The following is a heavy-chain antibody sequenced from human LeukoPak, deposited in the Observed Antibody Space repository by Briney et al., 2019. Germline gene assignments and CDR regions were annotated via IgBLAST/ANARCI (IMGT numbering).Heavy chain of an antibody. V-gene: IGHV4-39*01. CDR3: ATANFYFQY. Sequence: TSETLSLTCTVSSGSIRSSSYYWGWIRQHPGKGLEGIGSIFYSGSTYYNPSLKSRVTMSVDTSKNQFSLKLRSVSAADTAVYYCATANFYFQYWGQGTLVTVSS. D-gene: IGHD2-8*01. CDR1: SGSIRSSSYY. CDR2: IFYSGST. J-gene: IGHJ1*01.